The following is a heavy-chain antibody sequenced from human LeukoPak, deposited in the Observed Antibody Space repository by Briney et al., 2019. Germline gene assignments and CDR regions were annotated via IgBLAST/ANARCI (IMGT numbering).Heavy chain of an antibody. D-gene: IGHD3-10*01. CDR2: VYYTGST. CDR1: GGSISSSSFY. CDR3: ARTGSTAYYSGAGSTFDY. J-gene: IGHJ4*02. Sequence: KASETLSLTCTVSGGSISSSSFYWGSIRQPPGKGLEWIGTVYYTGSTYYNPSLKSRVTISIDTSKNQFSLKLSSVTAADTAVYYCARTGSTAYYSGAGSTFDYWGQGTLVTVSS. V-gene: IGHV4-39*01.